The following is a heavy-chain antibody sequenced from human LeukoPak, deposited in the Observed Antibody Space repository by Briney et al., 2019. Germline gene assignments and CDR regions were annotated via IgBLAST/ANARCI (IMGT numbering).Heavy chain of an antibody. J-gene: IGHJ4*02. D-gene: IGHD2-2*01. CDR2: IYYSGST. V-gene: IGHV4-39*01. CDR1: GGYISTNSYY. CDR3: ATHPAGYCSSTSCFYFDY. Sequence: SETLSLTCTVSGGYISTNSYYWGWVRQPPGKGLEWIGSIYYSGSTYYNPSLKSRVTISVDTSKNQFSLKLSSVTAADTAVYYCATHPAGYCSSTSCFYFDYWGQGTLVTVSS.